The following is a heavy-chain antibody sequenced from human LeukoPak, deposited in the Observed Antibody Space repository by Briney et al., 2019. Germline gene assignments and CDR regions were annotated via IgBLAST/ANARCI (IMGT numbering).Heavy chain of an antibody. V-gene: IGHV3-23*01. CDR1: GFSFTDYA. CDR3: AKVRSSNYYYYYGMDV. D-gene: IGHD6-13*01. Sequence: PGGSLRLSCAASGFSFTDYAMSWVRQAPGKGLEWVSSISSSGGTTNYADSVKGRFTISRDNSKDTLWLQMNSLRAEDTAAYYCAKVRSSNYYYYYGMDVWGQGTTVTVSS. CDR2: ISSSGGTT. J-gene: IGHJ6*02.